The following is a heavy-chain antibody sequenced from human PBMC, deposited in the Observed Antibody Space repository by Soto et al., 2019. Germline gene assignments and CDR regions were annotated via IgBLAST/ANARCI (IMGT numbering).Heavy chain of an antibody. D-gene: IGHD6-13*01. Sequence: GGSLRLSCAASGFRFSTYAVYWVRQAPGKGLEWVSAITGSGYTTYYADSVKGRFTISRDNSKNTVYLQMNSLSADDTAVYCCAKDLAVAGANYYGMDVWGQGTTVTVSS. CDR2: ITGSGYTT. CDR3: AKDLAVAGANYYGMDV. CDR1: GFRFSTYA. V-gene: IGHV3-23*01. J-gene: IGHJ6*02.